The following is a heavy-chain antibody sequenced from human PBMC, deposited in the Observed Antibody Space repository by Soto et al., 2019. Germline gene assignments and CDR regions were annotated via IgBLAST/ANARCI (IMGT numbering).Heavy chain of an antibody. CDR3: APDQPRASPALNIAAAGTVRYYGLDV. J-gene: IGHJ6*02. Sequence: SETLSLTCTVSGGAISSGDYYLRWIRQPPGKGLEWIGYIYYSGSTYYNPSLKSRVTISVDTSKNQFSLKLSSVSAADTAVYYCAPDQPRASPALNIAAAGTVRYYGLDVWGQGPKVTSP. D-gene: IGHD6-13*01. CDR1: GGAISSGDYY. CDR2: IYYSGST. V-gene: IGHV4-30-4*01.